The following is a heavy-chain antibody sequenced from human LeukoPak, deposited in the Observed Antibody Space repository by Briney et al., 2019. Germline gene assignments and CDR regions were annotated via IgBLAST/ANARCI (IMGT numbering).Heavy chain of an antibody. V-gene: IGHV3-48*01. J-gene: IGHJ4*02. Sequence: GGSLGLSCAASGFTFGDHIMNWVRQLPGKRLEWVAYVSGSGSTVYYADSVKGRFTVSRDNGKSSLYLQMNSLRVEDTALYHCVGQFASWGQGTLVTVSS. CDR3: VGQFAS. CDR2: VSGSGSTV. CDR1: GFTFGDHI.